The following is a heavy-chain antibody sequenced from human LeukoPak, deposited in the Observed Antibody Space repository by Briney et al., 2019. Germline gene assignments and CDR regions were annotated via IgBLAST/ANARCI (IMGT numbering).Heavy chain of an antibody. CDR2: IYPGDSDT. V-gene: IGHV5-51*01. CDR3: ARTRSPGLDAFDI. J-gene: IGHJ3*02. Sequence: GESLKISCKGSGYSFTSYWIGWVRQMPGKGLEWMGIIYPGDSDTRYSPSFQGQVTISVDKSISTAYLQWRSLKASDTAMYYRARTRSPGLDAFDIWGQGTMVTVSS. CDR1: GYSFTSYW.